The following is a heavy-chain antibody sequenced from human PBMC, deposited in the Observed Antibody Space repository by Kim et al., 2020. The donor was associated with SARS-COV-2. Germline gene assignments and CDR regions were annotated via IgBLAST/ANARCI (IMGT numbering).Heavy chain of an antibody. J-gene: IGHJ2*01. D-gene: IGHD3-22*01. CDR2: ISGDGVRT. Sequence: GGSLRLSCAASGFSFSNYAMTWVRQAPGKGLEWVSAISGDGVRTFYADSVRGRFTIFRDNSKNTLYLQMNSLGAEDTAVYFCGRGDEYRYDRSGYLVFWG. CDR1: GFSFSNYA. CDR3: GRGDEYRYDRSGYLVF. V-gene: IGHV3-23*01.